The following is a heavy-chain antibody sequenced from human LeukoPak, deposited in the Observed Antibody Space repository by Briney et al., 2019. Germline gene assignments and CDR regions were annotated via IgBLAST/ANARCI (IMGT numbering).Heavy chain of an antibody. CDR1: GFTFSSYT. CDR2: ISYDGSNK. D-gene: IGHD2-2*02. CDR3: AKAEGYCNSRSCYTYYFDY. Sequence: GGSLRLSCAASGFTFSSYTMHWVRQAPGKGLEWVAVISYDGSNKYYADSAKGRLTISRDNSKNTLYLQMNSLRAEDTAVYVCAKAEGYCNSRSCYTYYFDYWGQGTQVTVSS. J-gene: IGHJ4*02. V-gene: IGHV3-30-3*01.